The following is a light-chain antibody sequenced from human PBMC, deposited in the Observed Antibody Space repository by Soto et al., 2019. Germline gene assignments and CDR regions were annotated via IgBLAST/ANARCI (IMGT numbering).Light chain of an antibody. CDR2: DAS. Sequence: EIVMTQSPATLSVSPGERATLSCRASHSVSTRLAWYQQKPGQAPRLLIYDASTSATGLPARFSGSGSGTDFTLTIRSLQSEDFAVYYCQHYTNWPLTFGGGTKVEIK. J-gene: IGKJ4*01. CDR1: HSVSTR. CDR3: QHYTNWPLT. V-gene: IGKV3-15*01.